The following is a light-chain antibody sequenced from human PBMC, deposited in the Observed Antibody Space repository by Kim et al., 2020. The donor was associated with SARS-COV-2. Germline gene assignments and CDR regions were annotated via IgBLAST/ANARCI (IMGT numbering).Light chain of an antibody. Sequence: GPSVTISCAGTSSDVGAYNYVTWYQQHPGKAPKLMIYDVTNRTSGVSNRFSGSKSGNTASLSISGLQAEDEADYYCSSYSSSSPHVFGTGTKVTVL. CDR1: SSDVGAYNY. CDR2: DVT. J-gene: IGLJ1*01. CDR3: SSYSSSSPHV. V-gene: IGLV2-14*03.